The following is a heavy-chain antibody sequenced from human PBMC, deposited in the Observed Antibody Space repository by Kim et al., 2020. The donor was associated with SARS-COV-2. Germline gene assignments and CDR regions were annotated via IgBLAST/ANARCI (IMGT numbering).Heavy chain of an antibody. CDR3: AKDPEDYIWGSYRFPFDY. J-gene: IGHJ4*02. Sequence: KGRFTFSRDNSKNTLYLQMNSLRAEDTAVYYCAKDPEDYIWGSYRFPFDYWGQGTLVTVSS. V-gene: IGHV3-23*01. D-gene: IGHD3-16*02.